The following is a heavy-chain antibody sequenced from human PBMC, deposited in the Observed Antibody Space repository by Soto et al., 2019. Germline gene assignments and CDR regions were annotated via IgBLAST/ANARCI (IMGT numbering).Heavy chain of an antibody. CDR3: AGTTSHQWYYMDY. D-gene: IGHD1-7*01. CDR2: TYYRSRWYN. CDR1: GDSVSSNSAA. V-gene: IGHV6-1*01. Sequence: SQTLSLTCAISGDSVSSNSAAWNWIRLSPSRGLEWLARTYYRSRWYNDYAVSVRSRITVNPDTSKNQFSLQLTSVTPEDTAVYYCAGTTSHQWYYMDYWGQGTLVTVSS. J-gene: IGHJ4*02.